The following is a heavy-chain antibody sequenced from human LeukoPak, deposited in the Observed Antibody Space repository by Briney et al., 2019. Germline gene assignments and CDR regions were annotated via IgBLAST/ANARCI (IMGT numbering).Heavy chain of an antibody. CDR3: ARGPANWNDRYYYYYYMDV. CDR1: GYTFTGYY. D-gene: IGHD1-20*01. CDR2: INPNSGGT. J-gene: IGHJ6*03. Sequence: ASVKVSCKASGYTFTGYYMHWVRQAPGQGLEWMGWINPNSGGTNYAQKFQGRVTMTRDTSISTAYMELSRLRSDDTAVYYCARGPANWNDRYYYYYYMDVWGKGTTVTVSS. V-gene: IGHV1-2*02.